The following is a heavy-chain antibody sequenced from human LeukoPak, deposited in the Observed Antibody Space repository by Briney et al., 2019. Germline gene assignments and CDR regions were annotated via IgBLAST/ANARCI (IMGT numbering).Heavy chain of an antibody. CDR1: GFTFSSYW. Sequence: GGSLRLSCAASGFTFSSYWMSWVRQAPGEGLEWVANIKQDGSEKYYVDSVKGRFTISRDNAKNSLYLQMNSLRAEDTAVYYCARGSYCSSTSCYFFDYWGQGTLVTVSS. D-gene: IGHD2-2*01. J-gene: IGHJ4*02. CDR3: ARGSYCSSTSCYFFDY. V-gene: IGHV3-7*01. CDR2: IKQDGSEK.